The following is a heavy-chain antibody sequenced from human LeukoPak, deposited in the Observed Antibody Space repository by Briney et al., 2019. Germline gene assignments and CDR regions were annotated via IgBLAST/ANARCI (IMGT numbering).Heavy chain of an antibody. J-gene: IGHJ2*01. V-gene: IGHV1-2*02. Sequence: GASVKVSCRASGYTFTAHYIHWVRQAPGQGLEWMGWIDPNSGGTNYAQKFLGGVTMTGDTSINTAFMELSRLRSDDTAIYYCARGRGTTMVRGDITNYFDLWGRGSLVTVSS. CDR2: IDPNSGGT. CDR3: ARGRGTTMVRGDITNYFDL. CDR1: GYTFTAHY. D-gene: IGHD3-10*01.